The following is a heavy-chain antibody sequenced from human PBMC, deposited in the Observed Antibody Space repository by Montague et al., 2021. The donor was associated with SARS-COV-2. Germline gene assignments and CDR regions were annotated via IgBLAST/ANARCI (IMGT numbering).Heavy chain of an antibody. CDR1: GGSISSSS. V-gene: IGHV4-59*01. CDR3: ARVGRGSSWYEVAFDI. CDR2: IYNRGST. D-gene: IGHD6-13*01. J-gene: IGHJ3*02. Sequence: SETLSLTCTVSGGSISSSSWPGFRRPPGRGLEGLGYIYNRGSTTXNPSSPSRPTISVDTSKNQFSLKLSSVAAADTAVYYCARVGRGSSWYEVAFDIWGQGTMVTVSS.